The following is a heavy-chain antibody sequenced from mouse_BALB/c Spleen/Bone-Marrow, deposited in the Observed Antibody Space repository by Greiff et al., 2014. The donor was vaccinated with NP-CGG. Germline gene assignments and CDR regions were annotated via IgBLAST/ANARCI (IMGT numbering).Heavy chain of an antibody. CDR3: ALYDYDGLSWFAY. CDR2: IYPGDGNT. D-gene: IGHD2-4*01. CDR1: GYAFSSSW. V-gene: IGHV1-82*01. Sequence: QVQLQQPGLELVKPGASVKISCKASGYAFSSSWMNWVKQRPGQGLEWIGRIYPGDGNTNYNGKFKGKATLTADKSSTTAYMQLSSLTSVDSAVYFCALYDYDGLSWFAYWGQGTLVTVSA. J-gene: IGHJ3*01.